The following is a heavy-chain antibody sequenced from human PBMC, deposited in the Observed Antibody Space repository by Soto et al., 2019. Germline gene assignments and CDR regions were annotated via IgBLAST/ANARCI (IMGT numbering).Heavy chain of an antibody. CDR1: GFTFSSYA. V-gene: IGHV3-23*01. CDR3: AKDDSNRWYNYYAMDV. Sequence: GGSLRLSCAASGFTFSSYAMSWVRQAPGKGLEWVSAISGSGGSTYYADSVKGRFTISRDNSKNTLYLQMNSLRAEDTALYFCAKDDSNRWYNYYAMDVWGQGTTVTVSS. D-gene: IGHD3-22*01. CDR2: ISGSGGST. J-gene: IGHJ6*02.